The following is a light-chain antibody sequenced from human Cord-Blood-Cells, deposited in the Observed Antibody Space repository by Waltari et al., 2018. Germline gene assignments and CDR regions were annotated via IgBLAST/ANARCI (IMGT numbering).Light chain of an antibody. CDR1: SSNIGSNY. J-gene: IGLJ3*02. V-gene: IGLV1-47*01. CDR3: AAWDDSLSGWV. CDR2: RNN. Sequence: QSVLTQPPSASGTPGQRVTMSCSGSSSNIGSNYVYWYQQLHGPAPKLLIYRNNQRPSGFPYRFSGSKSGTSASLAISGLRSEDEADYYCAAWDDSLSGWVFGGGTKLTVL.